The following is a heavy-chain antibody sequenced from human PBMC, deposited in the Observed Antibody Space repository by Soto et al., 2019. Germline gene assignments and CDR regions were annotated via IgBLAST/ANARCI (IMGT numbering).Heavy chain of an antibody. J-gene: IGHJ5*02. CDR1: GFTFSSYW. CDR2: IKQSGSDR. Sequence: EVQLVESGGGLVQPGGSLRLSCAASGFTFSSYWMSWVRQAPEKGLEWVAHIKQSGSDRYYVDSVRGRFTISRDNAKNSLYLQMNSLRVEDTAMYYCASVKSWAVSPWGQGTLVTVSS. CDR3: ASVKSWAVSP. D-gene: IGHD3-10*01. V-gene: IGHV3-7*01.